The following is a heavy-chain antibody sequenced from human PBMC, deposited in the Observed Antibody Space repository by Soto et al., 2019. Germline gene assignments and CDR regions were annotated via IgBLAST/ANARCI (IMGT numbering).Heavy chain of an antibody. CDR1: GYTFTSYD. J-gene: IGHJ6*02. D-gene: IGHD5-18*01. Sequence: ASVKVSCKASGYTFTSYDINWVRQATGQGLEWMGWMNPNSGNTGYAQKFQGRVTMTRNTSISTAYMELSSLRSEDTAVYYCARGGIHHYYYGMDVWGQGTTVPVSS. V-gene: IGHV1-8*01. CDR3: ARGGIHHYYYGMDV. CDR2: MNPNSGNT.